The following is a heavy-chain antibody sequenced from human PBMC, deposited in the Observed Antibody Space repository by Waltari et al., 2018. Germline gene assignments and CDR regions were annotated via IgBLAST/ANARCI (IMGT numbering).Heavy chain of an antibody. J-gene: IGHJ4*02. D-gene: IGHD6-19*01. CDR3: AKFSVAGTGDY. Sequence: QVQLVESGGGVVQPGGSLRLSCAASGFTFSSYGMHWVRQAPGKGLEWVAFIRYDGSNKYYADSGKGRFTISRDNSKNTLYLQMNSLRAEDTVVYYCAKFSVAGTGDYWGQGTLVTVSS. CDR2: IRYDGSNK. CDR1: GFTFSSYG. V-gene: IGHV3-30*02.